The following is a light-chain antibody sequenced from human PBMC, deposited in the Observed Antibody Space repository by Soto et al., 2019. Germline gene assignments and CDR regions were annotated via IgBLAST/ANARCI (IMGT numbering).Light chain of an antibody. Sequence: SSELTQPPSVSVAPGQTATITCGGDNIGSKSVHWYQQRPGQAPFLVVFDDSDRPSGIPERFSGSNSGNTATLTISRVEAGDEADYYCQVWDNRSEHVVFGGGTQLTVL. CDR1: NIGSKS. J-gene: IGLJ2*01. CDR2: DDS. CDR3: QVWDNRSEHVV. V-gene: IGLV3-21*02.